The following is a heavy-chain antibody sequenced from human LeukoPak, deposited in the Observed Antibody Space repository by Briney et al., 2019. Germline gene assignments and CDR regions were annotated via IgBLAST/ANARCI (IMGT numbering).Heavy chain of an antibody. V-gene: IGHV4-61*02. CDR1: GGSISSGTNY. Sequence: PSQTLSLTCTVSGGSISSGTNYWSWIRQPAGTGLEWIGRIHTSGSTNHNPSLRSRVTISVDTSKNQFSLKLSSVTAADTAVYYCARDQWGGTYIHDAFDIWGQGTMVTVSS. J-gene: IGHJ3*02. CDR3: ARDQWGGTYIHDAFDI. D-gene: IGHD1-26*01. CDR2: IHTSGST.